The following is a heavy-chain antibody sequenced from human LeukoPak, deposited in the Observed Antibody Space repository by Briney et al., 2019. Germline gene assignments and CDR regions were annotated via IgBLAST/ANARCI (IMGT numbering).Heavy chain of an antibody. CDR1: GFTFSSYS. D-gene: IGHD3-22*01. CDR3: ARSPYYYDSSGYYYDWYFDY. J-gene: IGHJ4*02. CDR2: ISSSGSTI. Sequence: PGGSLRLSCAASGFTFSSYSMNWVRQAPGKGLEWVSYISSSGSTIYYADSVKGRLTISRDNAKNSLYLQLSSLRDEDTAVYYCARSPYYYDSSGYYYDWYFDYWGQGTLVTVSS. V-gene: IGHV3-48*02.